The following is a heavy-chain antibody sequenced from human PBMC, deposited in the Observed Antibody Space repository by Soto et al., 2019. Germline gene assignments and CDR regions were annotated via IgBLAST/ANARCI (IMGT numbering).Heavy chain of an antibody. CDR3: ARGHTEDSSGWYWMDYYGMDV. V-gene: IGHV4-59*01. CDR2: IYYSGST. D-gene: IGHD6-19*01. CDR1: GGSISSYY. Sequence: SETLSLTCTVSGGSISSYYWSWIRQPPGKGLEWIGYIYYSGSTNYNPSLKSRVTISVDTSKNQFSLKLSSVTAADTAVYYCARGHTEDSSGWYWMDYYGMDVWGQGTTVTV. J-gene: IGHJ6*02.